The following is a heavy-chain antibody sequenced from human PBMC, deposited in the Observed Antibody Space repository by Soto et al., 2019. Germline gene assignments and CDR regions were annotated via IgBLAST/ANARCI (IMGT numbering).Heavy chain of an antibody. CDR3: ARQGNCSSTSCYSDWFDP. Sequence: QVQLVQSGAEVKKPGSSVKVSCKASGGTFSSYAISWVRQAPGQGLEWMGGFIPIFGTANYAQKFQGRVTITADESTSTAYMELSSLRSEDTAVYYCARQGNCSSTSCYSDWFDPWGQGTLVTVSS. V-gene: IGHV1-69*01. D-gene: IGHD2-2*01. J-gene: IGHJ5*02. CDR1: GGTFSSYA. CDR2: FIPIFGTA.